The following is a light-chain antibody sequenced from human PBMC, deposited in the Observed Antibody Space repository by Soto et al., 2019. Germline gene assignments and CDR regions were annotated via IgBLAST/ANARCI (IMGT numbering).Light chain of an antibody. Sequence: EIVLTQSPGTLSLSPGERATLSCRASQSVSSSYLARYQQNPGQAPRLLIYGASSRATGIPDRFSGSGTGTDFTLTSIRLEPEDFALYYCHQYGSSWTFGQGTKVEIK. V-gene: IGKV3-20*01. CDR1: QSVSSSY. J-gene: IGKJ1*01. CDR3: HQYGSSWT. CDR2: GAS.